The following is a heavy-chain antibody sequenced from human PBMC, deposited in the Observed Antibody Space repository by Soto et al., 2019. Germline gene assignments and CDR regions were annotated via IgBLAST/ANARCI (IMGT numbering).Heavy chain of an antibody. J-gene: IGHJ4*02. CDR1: GGSISSSSYY. D-gene: IGHD3-16*01. CDR3: ARTDGTSSSWGSFDY. CDR2: VYYGGST. V-gene: IGHV4-39*07. Sequence: PSETLSLTCTVSGGSISSSSYYWGWIRQPPGKGLEWIGNVYYGGSTYYNPSLESRVTISVDTSKSQFSLKLNSVTAADTAVYYCARTDGTSSSWGSFDYWGQGTLVTVSS.